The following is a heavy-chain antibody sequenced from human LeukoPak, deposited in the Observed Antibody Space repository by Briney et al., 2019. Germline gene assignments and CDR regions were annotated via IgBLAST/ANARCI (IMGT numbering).Heavy chain of an antibody. CDR1: GGSISSYY. CDR2: IYYSGST. Sequence: SETLSLTCTVSGGSISSYYRSWIRQPPGKGLEWIGYIYYSGSTNYNPSLKSRVTISVDTSKNQFSLKLSSVTDADTAVFNCDSLTRACCYDSSGYFDPWGQGTLVTVSS. J-gene: IGHJ5*02. CDR3: DSLTRACCYDSSGYFDP. V-gene: IGHV4-59*01. D-gene: IGHD3-22*01.